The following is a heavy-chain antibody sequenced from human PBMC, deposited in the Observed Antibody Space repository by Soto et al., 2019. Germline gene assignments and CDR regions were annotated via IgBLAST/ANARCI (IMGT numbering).Heavy chain of an antibody. CDR1: GFTCSSYG. CDR2: VCYDGSSK. V-gene: IGHV3-33*01. J-gene: IGHJ6*02. D-gene: IGHD2-15*01. Sequence: PGGPLRLSCSAAGFTCSSYGVHRVRQAPGKGLEWVAVVCYDGSSKCYGGSGKGRFTSSRNNWKNTLYLQMNSLRAEDTAVYYCARVCGGSWYGMGVWGRGPTVTV. CDR3: ARVCGGSWYGMGV.